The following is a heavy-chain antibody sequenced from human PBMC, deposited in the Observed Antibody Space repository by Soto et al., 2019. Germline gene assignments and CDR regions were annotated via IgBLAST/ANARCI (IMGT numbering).Heavy chain of an antibody. J-gene: IGHJ4*02. Sequence: EVQLLESGGGLVQPGGSLGLSFAAPGFTFSSYDMTWVGRAQGKGLEYVSSISVTGSGTYYADSVKGRFTISRDNSKNTLYLQMNSLRVEDTAVYYCARTTTTKSRDYWGQGTLVTVSS. V-gene: IGHV3-23*01. D-gene: IGHD4-17*01. CDR1: GFTFSSYD. CDR3: ARTTTTKSRDY. CDR2: ISVTGSGT.